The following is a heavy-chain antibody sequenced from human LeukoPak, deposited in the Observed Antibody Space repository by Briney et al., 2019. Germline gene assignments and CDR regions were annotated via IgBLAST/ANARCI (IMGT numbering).Heavy chain of an antibody. V-gene: IGHV3-7*01. CDR2: IRQDGSEK. CDR1: GFTFSSHW. J-gene: IGHJ6*02. D-gene: IGHD1-14*01. Sequence: SGGSLRLSCVASGFTFSSHWMSWVRQAPGKGLEWVANIRQDGSEKYYVDSVKGRFTISRDNAKNSVYVQMNSLRAEDAAVYYCARVSKFRTNPDVYGVDVWGQGTTVTVS. CDR3: ARVSKFRTNPDVYGVDV.